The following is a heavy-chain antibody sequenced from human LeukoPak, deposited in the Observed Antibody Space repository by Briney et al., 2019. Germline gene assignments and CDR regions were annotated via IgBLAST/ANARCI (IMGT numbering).Heavy chain of an antibody. CDR3: TRGPTHQWLYYGMDV. V-gene: IGHV3-49*04. D-gene: IGHD5-24*01. CDR2: IRSKSYGGTT. J-gene: IGHJ6*02. CDR1: GFTFGDHA. Sequence: GGSLRLSCTTSGFTFGDHAMSWVRQAPGKGLEWVGFIRSKSYGGTTEYAASVKGRFTISRDDSTSIAYLQMDSLKTDDTAMYYCTRGPTHQWLYYGMDVWGQGTTVTVSS.